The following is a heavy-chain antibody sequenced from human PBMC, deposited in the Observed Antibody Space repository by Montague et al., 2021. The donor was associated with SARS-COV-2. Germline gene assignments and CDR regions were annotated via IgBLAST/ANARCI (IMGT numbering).Heavy chain of an antibody. CDR2: TYYRSTWYN. CDR3: ARQFGITWYDLDV. J-gene: IGHJ6*02. Sequence: CAISGDSVSSHDAAFYWIRQSPSIGLEWLGCTYYRSTWYNDYAVSVPFRITINPDTSKNQFSLQLNSVTPEDTAVYYCARQFGITWYDLDVWGQGTTVNVSS. D-gene: IGHD3-10*01. V-gene: IGHV6-1*01. CDR1: GDSVSSHDAA.